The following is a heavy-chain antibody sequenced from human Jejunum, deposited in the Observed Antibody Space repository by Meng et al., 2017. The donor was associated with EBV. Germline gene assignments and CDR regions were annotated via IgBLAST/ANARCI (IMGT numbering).Heavy chain of an antibody. V-gene: IGHV3-23*04. CDR3: AKLTRA. CDR1: GFTFNSHT. CDR2: ITDSGGST. J-gene: IGHJ5*02. Sequence: GRVVECGGGLVQPGGSLRLSCAASGFTFNSHTMSWVRQAPGKGLEWVSAITDSGGSTYYTDSVKGRFTISRDNSKNTLYLQMNSLRAEDTAVYYCAKLTRAWGQGTLVTVSS.